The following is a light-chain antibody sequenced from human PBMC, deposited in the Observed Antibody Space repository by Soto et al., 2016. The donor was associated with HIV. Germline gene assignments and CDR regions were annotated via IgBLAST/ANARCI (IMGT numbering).Light chain of an antibody. CDR1: NIGSKS. CDR2: DDR. Sequence: SYELTQPPSVSVAPGKTATITCGGNNIGSKSVHWYRQKPGQAPVLVVYDDRDRPSGIPERFSGSNSGNTATLTITWVEAGDEADYYCQGWDNSDDYYVFGTGTKVTVL. CDR3: QGWDNSDDYYV. J-gene: IGLJ1*01. V-gene: IGLV3-21*01.